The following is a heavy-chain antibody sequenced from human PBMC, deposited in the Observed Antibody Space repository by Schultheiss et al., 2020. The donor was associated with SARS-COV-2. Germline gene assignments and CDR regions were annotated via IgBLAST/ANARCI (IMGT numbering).Heavy chain of an antibody. D-gene: IGHD7-27*01. J-gene: IGHJ6*02. Sequence: GSLRLSCAASGFTFSSYAMSWVRQAPGKGLEWIGEISHSGSTNYNPSLKSRVTMSVDTSKNQFSLSLRSVTAADTAVYYCARGTGDSTEYYAYGLDVWGRGTTVTVSS. CDR1: GFTFSSYA. CDR3: ARGTGDSTEYYAYGLDV. V-gene: IGHV4-34*01. CDR2: ISHSGST.